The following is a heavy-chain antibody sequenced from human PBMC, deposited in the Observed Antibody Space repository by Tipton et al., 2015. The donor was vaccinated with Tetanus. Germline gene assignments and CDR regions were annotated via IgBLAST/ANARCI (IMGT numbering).Heavy chain of an antibody. D-gene: IGHD2-15*01. CDR3: ARAHCSDGVCNFDF. J-gene: IGHJ4*02. Sequence: QLVQSGGEVKKPGESLKISCKGSGCIFTNYWIGWVRQKPGKGLEWMGIIYPGDSDTRYSPSFQGQVTISVDKSINTAYLQWSSLKASDTSMFYCARAHCSDGVCNFDFWGQGALVTVAS. CDR2: IYPGDSDT. V-gene: IGHV5-51*01. CDR1: GCIFTNYW.